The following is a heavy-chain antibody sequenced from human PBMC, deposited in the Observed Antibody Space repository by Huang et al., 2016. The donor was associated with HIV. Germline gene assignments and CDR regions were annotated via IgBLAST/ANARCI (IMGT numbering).Heavy chain of an antibody. CDR1: GFTFGGLG. CDR2: IRYDGNNY. J-gene: IGHJ4*02. D-gene: IGHD3-3*01. Sequence: QVQLVESGGGVVQPGGALRLSGTASGFTFGGLGMHWVRQAPGKRLEWVAFIRYDGNNYYYADSVRGRFTISRDNSKDTLYLQMNRLRPDDSAVYYCAKDLTYTFGRHFDYWGRGTLVTVSS. V-gene: IGHV3-30*02. CDR3: AKDLTYTFGRHFDY.